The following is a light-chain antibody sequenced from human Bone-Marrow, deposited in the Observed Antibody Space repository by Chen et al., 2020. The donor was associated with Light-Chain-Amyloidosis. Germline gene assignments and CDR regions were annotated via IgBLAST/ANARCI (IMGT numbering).Light chain of an antibody. CDR2: DDS. V-gene: IGLV3-21*02. CDR3: QVWDRSSDRPV. J-gene: IGLJ3*02. CDR1: NIGSTS. Sequence: SYVLTPPSSVSVAPGQTATIACGGHNIGSTSVHWYQQTPGQAPLLVVYDDSDRPSGIPERLSGSNSGNTAALTISRVEAGDEADYYCQVWDRSSDRPVFGGGTKLTVL.